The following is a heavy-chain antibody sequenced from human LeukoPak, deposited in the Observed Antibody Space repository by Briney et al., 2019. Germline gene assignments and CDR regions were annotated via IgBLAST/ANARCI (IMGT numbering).Heavy chain of an antibody. D-gene: IGHD3-3*01. V-gene: IGHV3-33*01. Sequence: GRSLRLSCAASGFTFSSHGTHCVRQAPGRGREWGAVIWYDGSNKYYADSVRGRFPISRDNSKNRLYLQMNSRRAEDTAVYYCAGGEYDFWSGYYLGGLYWGQGTLVTVSS. CDR3: AGGEYDFWSGYYLGGLY. J-gene: IGHJ4*02. CDR2: IWYDGSNK. CDR1: GFTFSSHG.